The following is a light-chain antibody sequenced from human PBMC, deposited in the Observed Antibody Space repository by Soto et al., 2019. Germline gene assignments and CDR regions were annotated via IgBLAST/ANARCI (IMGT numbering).Light chain of an antibody. CDR2: VNS. J-gene: IGLJ2*01. CDR1: SSNIGAGY. CDR3: QSYDSSLSGVV. V-gene: IGLV1-40*01. Sequence: QSVLTQPPSVSGAPGQRVTISCTGSSSNIGAGYVHWYQQLPGTAPKPLIYVNSNRPSGVPDRFSGSKSGTSASLAITGLQAEDEADYYCQSYDSSLSGVVFGGGTKLTVL.